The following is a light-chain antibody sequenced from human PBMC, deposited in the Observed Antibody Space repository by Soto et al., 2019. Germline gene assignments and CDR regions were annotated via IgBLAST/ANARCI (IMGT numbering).Light chain of an antibody. J-gene: IGKJ1*01. Sequence: IQLTQSPSSLSASVGDRVTVTCRASQSIGTYLVWYQQKSGKAPTVLIYASSTLQTGVPSRFSGSGSGTEFSLTISSPHPEDVATYYCQQVDSYPRTFGQGTKVDIK. V-gene: IGKV1-9*01. CDR3: QQVDSYPRT. CDR1: QSIGTY. CDR2: ASS.